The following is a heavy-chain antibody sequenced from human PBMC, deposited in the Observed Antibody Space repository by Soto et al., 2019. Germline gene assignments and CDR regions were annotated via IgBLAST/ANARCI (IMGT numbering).Heavy chain of an antibody. CDR1: GGSINSSSYF. J-gene: IGHJ5*02. D-gene: IGHD6-19*01. Sequence: SETLSLTCTVSGGSINSSSYFWGWVRQPPGKGLEWIGSIYYSGSTYHNPSLRSRVTISVDTSKNQFSLKLSSVTAADTAVFYCARHYSSGSRNWFDPWGQGTLVTVSS. V-gene: IGHV4-39*01. CDR2: IYYSGST. CDR3: ARHYSSGSRNWFDP.